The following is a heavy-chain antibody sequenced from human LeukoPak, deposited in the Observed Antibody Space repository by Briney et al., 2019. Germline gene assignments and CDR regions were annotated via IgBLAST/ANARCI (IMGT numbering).Heavy chain of an antibody. CDR2: ISYDGNKK. CDR3: SRDPRGIALAGTYDY. V-gene: IGHV3-30*03. CDR1: GFSFSSFG. D-gene: IGHD6-19*01. Sequence: GGSLRLSCAASGFSFSSFGMHWVSQAPGKGLEWVAVISYDGNKKYYGDSVKGRFTISRDNSMNTLYLKMNSLRADDTAVYYCSRDPRGIALAGTYDYWGQGILVTVSS. J-gene: IGHJ4*02.